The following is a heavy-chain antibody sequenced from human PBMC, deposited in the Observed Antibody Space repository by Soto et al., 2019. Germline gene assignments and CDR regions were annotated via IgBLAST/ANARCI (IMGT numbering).Heavy chain of an antibody. V-gene: IGHV3-15*07. J-gene: IGHJ6*02. D-gene: IGHD5-18*01. CDR3: TTRIQLWFYYYYGMDV. Sequence: PGGSLRLSCAASGFTFSNAWMNWVRQAPGKGLEWVGRIKSKTDGGTTDYAAPVKGRFTISRDDSKNTLYLQMNSLKTEDTAVYYCTTRIQLWFYYYYGMDVWGQGTTVTVSS. CDR1: GFTFSNAW. CDR2: IKSKTDGGTT.